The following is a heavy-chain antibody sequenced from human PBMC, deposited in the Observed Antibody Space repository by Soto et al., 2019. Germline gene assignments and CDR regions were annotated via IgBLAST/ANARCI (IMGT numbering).Heavy chain of an antibody. V-gene: IGHV1-18*01. J-gene: IGHJ6*03. CDR2: ISAYNGNT. Sequence: ASVKVSCKASGYTFTSYGISWVRQAPGQGLEWMGWISAYNGNTNYAQKLQGRVTMTTDTSTSTAYMGLRSLRSDDTAVYYCARAFESSSWYYYYYYMDVWGKGTTVTVSS. D-gene: IGHD6-13*01. CDR1: GYTFTSYG. CDR3: ARAFESSSWYYYYYYMDV.